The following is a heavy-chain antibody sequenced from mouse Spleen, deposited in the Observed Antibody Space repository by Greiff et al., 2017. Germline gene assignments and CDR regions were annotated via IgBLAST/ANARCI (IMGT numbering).Heavy chain of an antibody. CDR2: INYDGSST. D-gene: IGHD2-13*01. Sequence: EVKLVESEGGLVQPGSSMKLSCTASGFTFSDYYMAWVRQVPEKGLEWVANINYDGSSTYYLDSLKSRFIISRDNAKNILYLQMSSLKSEDTATYYCARDRDYGDYDYAMDYWGQGTSVTVSS. CDR3: ARDRDYGDYDYAMDY. V-gene: IGHV5-16*01. J-gene: IGHJ4*01. CDR1: GFTFSDYY.